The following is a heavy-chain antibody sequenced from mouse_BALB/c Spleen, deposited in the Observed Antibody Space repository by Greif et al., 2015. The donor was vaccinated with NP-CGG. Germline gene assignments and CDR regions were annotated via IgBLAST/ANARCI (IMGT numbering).Heavy chain of an antibody. V-gene: IGHV14-3*02. Sequence: EVKLVESGAELVKPGASVKLSCTASGFNIKDTYMHWVKQRPEQGLEWIGRIDPANGNTKYDPKFQGKATITADTSSNTAYLQLSSLTSEDTAVYYCAREVRRENYAMDYWGQGTSVTVSS. D-gene: IGHD2-14*01. CDR1: GFNIKDTY. CDR3: AREVRRENYAMDY. J-gene: IGHJ4*01. CDR2: IDPANGNT.